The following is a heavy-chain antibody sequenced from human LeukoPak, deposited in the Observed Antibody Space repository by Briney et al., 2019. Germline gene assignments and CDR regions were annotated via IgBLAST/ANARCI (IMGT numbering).Heavy chain of an antibody. D-gene: IGHD2-15*01. CDR3: ARQYCSGGSCYLVDY. J-gene: IGHJ4*02. V-gene: IGHV4-38-2*01. CDR2: IYHSGST. CDR1: GYSIGSGYY. Sequence: SETLSLTCAVSGYSIGSGYYWGWIRQPPGKGLEWIGSIYHSGSTYYNPSLKSRVTISVDTSKNQFSLKLSSVTAADTAVYYCARQYCSGGSCYLVDYWGQGTLVTVSS.